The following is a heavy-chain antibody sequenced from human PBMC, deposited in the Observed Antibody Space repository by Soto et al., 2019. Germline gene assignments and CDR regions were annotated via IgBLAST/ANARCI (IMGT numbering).Heavy chain of an antibody. J-gene: IGHJ4*02. CDR3: ATVSGYSGYEHFDY. CDR2: FDPEDGET. V-gene: IGHV1-24*01. CDR1: GYTLTELS. D-gene: IGHD5-12*01. Sequence: ASVKVSCKVSGYTLTELSMHWVRQAPGKGLEWMGGFDPEDGETIHAQKFQGRVTMTEDTSTDTAYMELSSLRSEDTAVYYCATVSGYSGYEHFDYWGQGTLVTVSS.